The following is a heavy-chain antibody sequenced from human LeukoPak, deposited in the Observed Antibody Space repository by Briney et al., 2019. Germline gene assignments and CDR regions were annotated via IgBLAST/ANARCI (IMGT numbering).Heavy chain of an antibody. Sequence: GESLKISCKGSGYSFTSYWIGWVRQMPGKGLEWMGIIYPGDSDTRYSPSFQGQVTISADKSISTAYLQWSCLKASDTAMYYCARLELGEGNYFDYWGQGTLVTVSS. CDR2: IYPGDSDT. D-gene: IGHD1-26*01. CDR1: GYSFTSYW. J-gene: IGHJ4*02. CDR3: ARLELGEGNYFDY. V-gene: IGHV5-51*01.